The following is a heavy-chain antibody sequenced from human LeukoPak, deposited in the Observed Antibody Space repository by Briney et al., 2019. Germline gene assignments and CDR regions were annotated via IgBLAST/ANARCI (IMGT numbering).Heavy chain of an antibody. CDR1: GYTFTSYY. CDR3: AREGSYYYGPGYYYYMDV. CDR2: MNPNSGNT. Sequence: GASVKVSCKGSGYTFTSYYMHWVRQATGQGLEWMGWMNPNSGNTGYAQKFQGRVAITRNTSISTAYMELSSLRSEDTAVYYCAREGSYYYGPGYYYYMDVWGKGTTVTISS. J-gene: IGHJ6*03. V-gene: IGHV1-8*03. D-gene: IGHD3-10*01.